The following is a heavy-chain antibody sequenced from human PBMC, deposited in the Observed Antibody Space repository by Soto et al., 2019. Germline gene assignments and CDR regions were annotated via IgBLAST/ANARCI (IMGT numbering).Heavy chain of an antibody. CDR3: ATRNYYSTSTYYYFYFDY. D-gene: IGHD3-22*01. CDR1: GLTVSRYA. CDR2: ISHNDGST. J-gene: IGHJ4*02. Sequence: GGSLRLSCAASGLTVSRYAMSWARQAPGKGLEWVSTISHNDGSTYYADPVKGRFTISRDNSKNTVYLQMNNLRAEDTAVYYCATRNYYSTSTYYYFYFDYWGQGALVTVSS. V-gene: IGHV3-23*01.